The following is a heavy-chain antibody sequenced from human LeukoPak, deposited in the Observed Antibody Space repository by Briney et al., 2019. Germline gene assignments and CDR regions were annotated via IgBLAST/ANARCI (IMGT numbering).Heavy chain of an antibody. CDR3: ARHHSSGVVITRWFDP. CDR2: IYLGDSDT. V-gene: IGHV5-51*01. D-gene: IGHD3-3*01. CDR1: GYSFTSYW. Sequence: GESLKISCKGSGYSFTSYWIGWVRQMPGKGLEWMGIIYLGDSDTRYSPSFQGQVTISADKSISTAYLQWSNLKASDTAMYYCARHHSSGVVITRWFDPWGQGTLVTVSS. J-gene: IGHJ5*02.